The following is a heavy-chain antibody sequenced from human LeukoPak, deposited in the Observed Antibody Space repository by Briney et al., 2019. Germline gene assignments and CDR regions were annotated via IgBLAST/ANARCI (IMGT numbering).Heavy chain of an antibody. J-gene: IGHJ4*02. CDR3: ARDSPQYSSSNYFDY. CDR2: ISAYNGNT. Sequence: ASVKVSCKASGYTFTSYGISWVRPAPGQGLEWMGWISAYNGNTNYAQKPQGRVTMTTDTSTSTAYMELRSLRSDDTAVYYCARDSPQYSSSNYFDYWGQGTLVTVAS. D-gene: IGHD6-6*01. CDR1: GYTFTSYG. V-gene: IGHV1-18*01.